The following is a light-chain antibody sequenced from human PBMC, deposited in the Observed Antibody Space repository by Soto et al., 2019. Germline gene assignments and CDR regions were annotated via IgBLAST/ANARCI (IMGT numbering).Light chain of an antibody. CDR3: QQYNDYWT. J-gene: IGKJ1*01. CDR1: QSITTW. Sequence: DIQMTQSPSTLSASVGDRVVITCRASQSITTWLAWYQQKPGKAPKFRIYDASSLESGVPSRFSGSGSGTEFTLTISSMQPDDFATYYCQQYNDYWTFGQGTKVDIK. V-gene: IGKV1-5*01. CDR2: DAS.